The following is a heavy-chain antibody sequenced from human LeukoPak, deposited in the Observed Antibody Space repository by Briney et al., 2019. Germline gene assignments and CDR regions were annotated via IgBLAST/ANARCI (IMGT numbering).Heavy chain of an antibody. J-gene: IGHJ6*03. Sequence: SQTLSLTCTVSGGSISSGSYYWSWIRQPAGKGLEWIGRIYTSGSTNYNPSLKSRVTISVDTSKNQFSLKLSSVTAADTAVYYCAGRRYYYYYMDVWGKGTTVTVSS. CDR3: AGRRYYYYYMDV. V-gene: IGHV4-61*02. CDR2: IYTSGST. CDR1: GGSISSGSYY.